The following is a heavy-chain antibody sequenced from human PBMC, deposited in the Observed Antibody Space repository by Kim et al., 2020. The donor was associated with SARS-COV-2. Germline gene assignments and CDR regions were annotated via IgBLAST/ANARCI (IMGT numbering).Heavy chain of an antibody. D-gene: IGHD6-19*01. J-gene: IGHJ4*02. CDR2: ISYDGSNK. CDR3: ARDWGGSGWYGIDY. V-gene: IGHV3-30-3*01. Sequence: GGSLRLSCAASGFTFSSYAMHWVRQAPGKGLEWVAVISYDGSNKYYADSVKGRFTISRDNSKNTLYLQMNSLRAGDTAMYYCARDWGGSGWYGIDYWGQG. CDR1: GFTFSSYA.